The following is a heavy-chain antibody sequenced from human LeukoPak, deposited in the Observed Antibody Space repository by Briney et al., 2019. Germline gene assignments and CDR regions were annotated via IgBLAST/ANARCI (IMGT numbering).Heavy chain of an antibody. CDR1: GFSFSANY. Sequence: GGSLRLSCAASGFSFSANYMSWVRQIPGKALEWVSYIPPTGISVHYADSVRGRFTSSRDDAKNSLHLQMDSLRVEDTAVYYCTRAVGLGPGAHFDQWGQGALVTVSS. D-gene: IGHD1-26*01. CDR3: TRAVGLGPGAHFDQ. CDR2: IPPTGISV. V-gene: IGHV3-11*01. J-gene: IGHJ4*02.